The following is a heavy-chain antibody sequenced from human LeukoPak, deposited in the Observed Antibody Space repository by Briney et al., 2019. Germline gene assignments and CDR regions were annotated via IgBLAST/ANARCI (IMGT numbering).Heavy chain of an antibody. V-gene: IGHV4/OR15-8*01. J-gene: IGHJ4*01. CDR1: GASIDSHSW. CDR2: VYHSGSA. D-gene: IGHD1-14*01. CDR3: AYNRNFALDN. Sequence: SETLSLTCAVSGASIDSHSWWSWVRQPPGKGLEWIGEVYHSGSANYKPSLKSRVTISVDTSRNHFSLKLTSVTAADTAVYYCAYNRNFALDNWGQGPLVPVSS.